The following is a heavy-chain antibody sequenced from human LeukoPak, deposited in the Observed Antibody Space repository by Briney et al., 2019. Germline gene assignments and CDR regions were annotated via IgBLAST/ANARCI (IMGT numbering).Heavy chain of an antibody. CDR1: GFVFDDYD. Sequence: PGGSLRLSCGASGFVFDDYDMHWVRQAPGKGLEWVAFIRSDGYHTYYTDSVKGRFIITRDNFKNTLYLQMNSLRAEDTAVYYCAKDFSVYYYDSRVLDYWGQGTLVTVSS. D-gene: IGHD3-22*01. CDR2: IRSDGYHT. V-gene: IGHV3-30*02. J-gene: IGHJ4*02. CDR3: AKDFSVYYYDSRVLDY.